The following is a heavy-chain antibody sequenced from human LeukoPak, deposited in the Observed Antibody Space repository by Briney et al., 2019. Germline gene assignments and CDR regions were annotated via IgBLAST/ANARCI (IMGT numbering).Heavy chain of an antibody. CDR1: GGSIRSSYYY. V-gene: IGHV4-39*07. CDR3: ARATDSSSSHYYYGMDV. CDR2: IYHSGST. D-gene: IGHD6-6*01. J-gene: IGHJ6*02. Sequence: SETLSLTCTVSGGSIRSSYYYWGWIRQPPGKGLEWIGDIYHSGSTNYTPSLKSRVTISVDKSKNQFSLKLSSVTAADTAVYYCARATDSSSSHYYYGMDVWGQGTTVTVSS.